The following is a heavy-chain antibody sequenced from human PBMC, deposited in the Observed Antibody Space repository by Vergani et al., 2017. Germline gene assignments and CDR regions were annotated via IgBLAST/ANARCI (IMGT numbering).Heavy chain of an antibody. J-gene: IGHJ6*03. CDR2: VYYSGTT. Sequence: QLQLQESDSRLVNPSQTLSLTCTLSGDAISRDTYSWNWVRQPQGKPLEWIGSVYYSGTTYYNPSLGGRVTMSIDKSKNHFSLTLTSVTAADSAFYFCARGQTGYSRDWSTYFFYMDVWGKGTTVTV. V-gene: IGHV4-30-2*01. CDR3: ARGQTGYSRDWSTYFFYMDV. D-gene: IGHD3/OR15-3a*01. CDR1: GDAISRDTYS.